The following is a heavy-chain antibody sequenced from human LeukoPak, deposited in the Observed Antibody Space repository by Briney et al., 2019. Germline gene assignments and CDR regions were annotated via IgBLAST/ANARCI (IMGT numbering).Heavy chain of an antibody. Sequence: GASLRLSCAASGFTFSTYAMTWVRQAPGKGLEWVSAISRSGDSTYYADSVKGRFTISSDNSKNTLYLQMNSLRAEDTAVYYCSFERARSGRSSGWRIFDYWGQGTLVTVSS. CDR2: ISRSGDST. J-gene: IGHJ4*02. CDR1: GFTFSTYA. CDR3: SFERARSGRSSGWRIFDY. V-gene: IGHV3-23*01. D-gene: IGHD6-19*01.